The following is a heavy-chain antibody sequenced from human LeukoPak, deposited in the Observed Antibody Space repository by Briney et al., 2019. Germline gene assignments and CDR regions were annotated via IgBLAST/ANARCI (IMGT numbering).Heavy chain of an antibody. Sequence: GGSLRLSCAASEFTFSNYAMNWVRQAPGKGLEWVSGISGGGGSTYYADSVKGRFTISRDNSKNTLYLQMDSLRAEDTALYYCAKGSGINHYHWIDPWGQGTLVPDSS. V-gene: IGHV3-23*01. CDR2: ISGGGGST. CDR3: AKGSGINHYHWIDP. J-gene: IGHJ5*02. CDR1: EFTFSNYA. D-gene: IGHD1-14*01.